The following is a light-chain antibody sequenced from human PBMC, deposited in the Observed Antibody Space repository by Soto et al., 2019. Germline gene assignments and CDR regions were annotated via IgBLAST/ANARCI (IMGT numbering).Light chain of an antibody. CDR2: GAS. V-gene: IGKV3-20*01. CDR3: QQHGTSPIT. J-gene: IGKJ5*01. CDR1: QTVIRNY. Sequence: EIVLTQSPDTLSLSPGERVTLSCRASQTVIRNYLAWHQPKTGQTPRLRGEGASSRATGSPDSVSGSGSGKDVTLTSSRREPEDFAVYSCQQHGTSPITFGQGTRLEIK.